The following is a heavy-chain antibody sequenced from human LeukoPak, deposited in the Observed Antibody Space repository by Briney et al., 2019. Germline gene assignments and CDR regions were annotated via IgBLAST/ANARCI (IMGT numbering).Heavy chain of an antibody. CDR1: GFTFSSYA. D-gene: IGHD1-26*01. CDR2: ISGSGGST. CDR3: AGSYYAVGYFDY. J-gene: IGHJ4*02. V-gene: IGHV3-23*01. Sequence: GGPLRLSCAASGFTFSSYAMSWVRQAPGKGLEWVSAISGSGGSTYYADSVKGRFTISRDNSKNTLYLQMNSLRAEDTAVYYCAGSYYAVGYFDYWGQGTLVTVSS.